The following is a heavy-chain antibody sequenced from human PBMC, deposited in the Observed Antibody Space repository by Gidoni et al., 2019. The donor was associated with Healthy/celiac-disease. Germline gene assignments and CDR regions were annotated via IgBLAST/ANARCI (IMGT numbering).Heavy chain of an antibody. V-gene: IGHV1-3*01. D-gene: IGHD1-26*01. J-gene: IGHJ4*02. CDR1: GYTFTSYA. Sequence: QVQLVQSGAEVKKPGASVTVACQASGYTFTSYAMHWVRQATGQRLEWMGWINAGNGNTKYSQKFQGRVTITRNTSASTAYMELSSLRSEDTAVYYCARGAQWELPPFDYWGQGTLVTVSS. CDR3: ARGAQWELPPFDY. CDR2: INAGNGNT.